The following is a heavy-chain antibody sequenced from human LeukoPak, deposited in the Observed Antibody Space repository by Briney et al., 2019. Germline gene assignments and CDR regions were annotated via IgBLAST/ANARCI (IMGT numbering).Heavy chain of an antibody. CDR2: IYYSGST. J-gene: IGHJ1*01. V-gene: IGHV4-59*08. CDR3: ATLRYCGGGSCFPKYFQH. CDR1: GGSINSYY. Sequence: NPSETLSLTCTVSGGSINSYYWSWMRQPPGKGLEGIGYIYYSGSTNYNPSLKSRVTISVDTSKNQFSLKLSSVTAADTAVYYCATLRYCGGGSCFPKYFQHWGQGTLVTVSS. D-gene: IGHD2-15*01.